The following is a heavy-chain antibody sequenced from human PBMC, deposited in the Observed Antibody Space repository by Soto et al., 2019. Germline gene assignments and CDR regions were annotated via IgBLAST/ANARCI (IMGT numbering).Heavy chain of an antibody. CDR2: IIPIFGTA. Sequence: SVKVSCKASGGTFSSYAISWVRQAPGQGLEWMGGIIPIFGTANYAQKFQGRVTITADESTSTAYMELSSLRSEDTAVYYCARAKIGGYCSSTSCYETIDYWGQGTLVTVSS. CDR3: ARAKIGGYCSSTSCYETIDY. V-gene: IGHV1-69*13. CDR1: GGTFSSYA. J-gene: IGHJ4*02. D-gene: IGHD2-2*01.